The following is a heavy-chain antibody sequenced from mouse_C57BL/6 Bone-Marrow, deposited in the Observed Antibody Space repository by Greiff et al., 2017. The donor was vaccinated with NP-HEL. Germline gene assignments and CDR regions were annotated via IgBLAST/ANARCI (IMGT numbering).Heavy chain of an antibody. CDR3: ARCGDGYYVRYGMDY. CDR2: IDPSDSYT. Sequence: QVQLQQPGAELVKPGASVKLSCKASGYTFTSYWMQWVKQRPGQGLEWIGEIDPSDSYTNYNQKFKGKATLTVDTSSSTAYMQLSSLTSEDSAVYYCARCGDGYYVRYGMDYWGQGTSVAVSS. V-gene: IGHV1-50*01. J-gene: IGHJ4*01. D-gene: IGHD2-3*01. CDR1: GYTFTSYW.